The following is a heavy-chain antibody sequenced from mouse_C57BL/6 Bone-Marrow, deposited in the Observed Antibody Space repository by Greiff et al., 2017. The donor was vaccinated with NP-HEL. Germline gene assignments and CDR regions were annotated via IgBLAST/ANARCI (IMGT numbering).Heavy chain of an antibody. CDR1: GFNIKDYY. V-gene: IGHV14-1*01. CDR2: IDPEDGDT. Sequence: EVQLQQSGAELVRPGASVKLSCTASGFNIKDYYMHRVKQRPEQGLEWIGRIDPEDGDTEYAPKFQGKATMTADTSSNTAYLQLSSLTSEDTAVYYCTTGGNSYYFDYWGQGTTLTVSS. D-gene: IGHD2-1*01. CDR3: TTGGNSYYFDY. J-gene: IGHJ2*01.